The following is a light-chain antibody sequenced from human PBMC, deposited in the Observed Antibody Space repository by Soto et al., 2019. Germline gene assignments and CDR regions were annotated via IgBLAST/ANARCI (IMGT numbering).Light chain of an antibody. CDR3: QKYNSAQT. V-gene: IGKV1-27*01. Sequence: DIQMTQSPSSLSASVGDRVTITCRASQGISNYLAWYQQKPGKVPKLLIYAASTLQSGVPSRFSGSGSGTDFTLTISSLQPEDVATYYCQKYNSAQTLGQGTRLEIK. J-gene: IGKJ5*01. CDR1: QGISNY. CDR2: AAS.